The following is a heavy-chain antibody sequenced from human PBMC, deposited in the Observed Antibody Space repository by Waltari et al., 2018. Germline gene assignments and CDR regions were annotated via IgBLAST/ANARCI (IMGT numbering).Heavy chain of an antibody. D-gene: IGHD6-19*01. CDR2: IYHSGST. J-gene: IGHJ5*02. CDR3: ARDLRELAVAGISGWFDP. V-gene: IGHV4-4*02. Sequence: QVQLQESCPGLVKPSGTLSLTCAVSGGSISSSNWWSWVRQPPGKGLEWIGEIYHSGSTNYNPSLKSRVTISVDKSKNQFSLKLSSVTAADTTVYYCARDLRELAVAGISGWFDPWGQGTLVTVSS. CDR1: GGSISSSNW.